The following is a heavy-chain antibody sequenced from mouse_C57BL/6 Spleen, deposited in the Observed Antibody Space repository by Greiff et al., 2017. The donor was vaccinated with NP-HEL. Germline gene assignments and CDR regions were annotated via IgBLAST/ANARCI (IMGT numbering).Heavy chain of an antibody. Sequence: VQLQQPGAELVMPGASVKLSCKASGYTFTSYWMHWVKQRPGQGLEWIGEIDPSDSYTNYNQKFKGKSTLTVDKSSSTAYMQLSSLTSEDSAVYYCARGELGQDYFDYWGQGTTLTVSS. CDR2: IDPSDSYT. V-gene: IGHV1-69*01. J-gene: IGHJ2*01. CDR3: ARGELGQDYFDY. D-gene: IGHD4-1*01. CDR1: GYTFTSYW.